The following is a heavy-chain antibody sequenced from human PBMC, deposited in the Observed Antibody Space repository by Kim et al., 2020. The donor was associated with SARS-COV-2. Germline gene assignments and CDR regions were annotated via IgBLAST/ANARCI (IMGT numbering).Heavy chain of an antibody. CDR3: AKGAHLTVTTRSDY. V-gene: IGHV3-23*01. CDR2: ISGSSGST. J-gene: IGHJ4*02. Sequence: GGSLRLSCAASGFTFSSYAMSWVRQAPGPGLAWVSAISGSSGSTYSADSVKGRFTISRDNSKNPLYLQMNSLRAEDTAGYYCAKGAHLTVTTRSDYWGQGTRVTVSS. D-gene: IGHD4-4*01. CDR1: GFTFSSYA.